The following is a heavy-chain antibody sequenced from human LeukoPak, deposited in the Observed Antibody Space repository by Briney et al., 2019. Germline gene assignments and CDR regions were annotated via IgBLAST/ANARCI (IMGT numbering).Heavy chain of an antibody. CDR3: ARETRTDFWSGYYTGQWISGYYYYYMDV. J-gene: IGHJ6*03. V-gene: IGHV1-8*02. CDR2: MNPNSGNT. D-gene: IGHD3-3*01. Sequence: AASVKVSCKASGGTFSSYAISWVRQATGQGLEWMGWMNPNSGNTGYAQKFQGRVTMTRNTSISTAHMELSSLRSEDTAVYYCARETRTDFWSGYYTGQWISGYYYYYMDVWGKGTTVTVSS. CDR1: GGTFSSYA.